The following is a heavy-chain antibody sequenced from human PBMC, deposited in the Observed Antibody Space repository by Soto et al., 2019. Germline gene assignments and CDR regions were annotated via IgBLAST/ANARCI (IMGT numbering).Heavy chain of an antibody. V-gene: IGHV3-7*01. D-gene: IGHD6-19*01. J-gene: IGHJ3*02. Sequence: GGSLRLSCAASGFTFSSYWMSWVRQAPGKGLEWVANIKQDGSEKYYVDSVKGRFTISRDNAKNSLYLQMNSLRAEDTAVYYCARESIAVAGTVNAFDIWGQGTMVTVSS. CDR3: ARESIAVAGTVNAFDI. CDR2: IKQDGSEK. CDR1: GFTFSSYW.